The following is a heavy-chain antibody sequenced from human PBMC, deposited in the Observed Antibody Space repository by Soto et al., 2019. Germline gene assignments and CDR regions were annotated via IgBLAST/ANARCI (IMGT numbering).Heavy chain of an antibody. D-gene: IGHD2-2*01. CDR2: ISAYNGNT. J-gene: IGHJ6*02. CDR1: GYPFTSYG. Sequence: ASVKVSCKASGYPFTSYGISWLRQAPGQGLEWMGWISAYNGNTNYSQKLQGRVTMTTDTSTSTAYMELSSLRSEDTAVYYCARDFVVVPAAMATYYYGMDVWGQGTTVTVSS. V-gene: IGHV1-18*01. CDR3: ARDFVVVPAAMATYYYGMDV.